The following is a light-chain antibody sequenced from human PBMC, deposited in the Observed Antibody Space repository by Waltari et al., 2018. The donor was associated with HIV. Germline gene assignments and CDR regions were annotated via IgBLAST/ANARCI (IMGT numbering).Light chain of an antibody. CDR3: QKYNSAPFT. V-gene: IGKV1-27*01. CDR1: QGICIF. Sequence: DVQMTQSPSSLSAFVGDRVNITCRAVQGICIFLAWFQQNPGKVPKLLISGASTLQSGVPSRFIGSGSETDFALTISSLQPEDVASYYCQKYNSAPFTFGPVTKVDLK. CDR2: GAS. J-gene: IGKJ3*01.